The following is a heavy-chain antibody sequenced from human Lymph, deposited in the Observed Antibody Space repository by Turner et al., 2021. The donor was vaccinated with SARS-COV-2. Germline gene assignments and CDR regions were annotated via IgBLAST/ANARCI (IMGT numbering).Heavy chain of an antibody. J-gene: IGHJ6*02. CDR3: ARGRYSGGGMDV. CDR1: GYTFPSYD. D-gene: IGHD1-26*01. Sequence: QVQLVQSGAEVKKPGASVKVACKAPGYTFPSYDINWVRQATGQGLEWMGWMNPNSGNTGYAQKFQGRVTMTRNTSISTAYMGLSSLRSEDTAVYYCARGRYSGGGMDVWGQGTTVTVSS. V-gene: IGHV1-8*02. CDR2: MNPNSGNT.